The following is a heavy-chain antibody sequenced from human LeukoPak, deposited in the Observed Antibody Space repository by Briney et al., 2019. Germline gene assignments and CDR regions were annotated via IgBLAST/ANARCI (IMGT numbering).Heavy chain of an antibody. J-gene: IGHJ4*02. D-gene: IGHD5-18*01. CDR3: ARVASGYSCGSLGY. CDR1: GGSFSGYY. Sequence: SETLSLTCAVYGGSFSGYYWSWIRQPPGKGLEWIGEINHSGSTNYNPSLKSRVTISVDTSKNQFSLKLSSVTAADTAVYYCARVASGYSCGSLGYWGQGTLVTVSS. CDR2: INHSGST. V-gene: IGHV4-34*01.